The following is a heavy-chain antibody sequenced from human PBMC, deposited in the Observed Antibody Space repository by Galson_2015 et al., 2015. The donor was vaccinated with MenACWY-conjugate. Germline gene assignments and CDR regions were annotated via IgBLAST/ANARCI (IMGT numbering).Heavy chain of an antibody. CDR2: ISEDGSVK. Sequence: SLRLSCAASGFIFTDFWMSWVRQAPGKGLEWVANISEDGSVKYYLDSVRGRFAISRDNAKNSLYLQMNSLRADDTAVYFCATSSAAAGSRWGQGTLVTVPS. J-gene: IGHJ4*02. CDR3: ATSSAAAGSR. V-gene: IGHV3-7*03. CDR1: GFIFTDFW. D-gene: IGHD6-13*01.